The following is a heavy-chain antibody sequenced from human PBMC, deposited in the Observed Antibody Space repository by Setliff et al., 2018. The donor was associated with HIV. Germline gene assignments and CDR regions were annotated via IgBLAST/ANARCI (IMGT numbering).Heavy chain of an antibody. CDR3: AREWVLAATGTGIDP. Sequence: PSETQSLTCTVSGGSIRSGSYYWTWIRQPAGKGLEWIGHISTSGSTNYNPSLKSRVTISVDSSKNQFSLRLSSETAADTAVYYCAREWVLAATGTGIDPWGQGTLVTVSS. D-gene: IGHD6-13*01. CDR1: GGSIRSGSYY. J-gene: IGHJ5*02. V-gene: IGHV4-61*09. CDR2: ISTSGST.